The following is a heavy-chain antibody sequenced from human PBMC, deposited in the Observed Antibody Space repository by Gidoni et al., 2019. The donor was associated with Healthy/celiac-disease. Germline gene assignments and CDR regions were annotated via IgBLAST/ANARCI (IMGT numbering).Heavy chain of an antibody. Sequence: QVQLQQRGAGLLKPSETLSLTCAVYGGSFSGYYWSWIRQPPGKGLEWIGEINRSGSTNYNPSLKSRVTISVDTSKNQFSLKLSSVTAADTAVYYCARGRYARAATANWFDPWGQGTLVTVSS. D-gene: IGHD2-2*01. CDR3: ARGRYARAATANWFDP. V-gene: IGHV4-34*01. CDR2: INRSGST. CDR1: GGSFSGYY. J-gene: IGHJ5*02.